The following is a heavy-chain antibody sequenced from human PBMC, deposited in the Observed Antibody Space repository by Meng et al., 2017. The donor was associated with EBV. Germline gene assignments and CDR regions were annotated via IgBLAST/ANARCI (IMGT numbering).Heavy chain of an antibody. CDR2: FLPTLGAP. V-gene: IGHV1-69*01. D-gene: IGHD3-10*01. CDR1: GGPFRNYA. Sequence: QVELVQYAAEAKKPVSAVNVSCKTSGGPFRNYAISWVRQAPGQGLEWLGGFLPTLGAPNYAQKFHGRVSITADESTSTHYMDLSSLRSEDTAVYYCASESGRGYTPDYWGQGTLVTVSS. J-gene: IGHJ4*02. CDR3: ASESGRGYTPDY.